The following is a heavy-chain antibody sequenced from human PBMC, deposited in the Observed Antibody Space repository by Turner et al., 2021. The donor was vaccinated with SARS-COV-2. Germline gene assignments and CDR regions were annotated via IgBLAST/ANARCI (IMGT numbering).Heavy chain of an antibody. J-gene: IGHJ4*02. V-gene: IGHV3-23*01. CDR1: GFTFSSYA. D-gene: IGHD3-22*01. CDR3: AKAWRIVVLIHFDY. CDR2: ISGSGGST. Sequence: EVQLFESGGGLVQPGGSLRLSCAASGFTFSSYAMSWFRQDPGKGREGVSGISGSGGSTYYADSVKGRFTISRDNSKNTLYLQMNSLRAEDTAVYYCAKAWRIVVLIHFDYWGQGTLVTVSS.